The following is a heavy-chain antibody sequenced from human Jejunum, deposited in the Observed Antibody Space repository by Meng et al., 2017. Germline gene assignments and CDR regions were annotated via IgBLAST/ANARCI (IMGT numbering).Heavy chain of an antibody. CDR1: GYTFTNYW. CDR2: IYPGDSDT. V-gene: IGHV5-51*01. D-gene: IGHD1-1*01. Sequence: GESLKISCKGSGYTFTNYWIGWVRQMPGKGLEWMGIIYPGDSDTTYSPSFQGQVTISVDKSISTAFLQWSSLKASDTAMYYCARLTKQTTGAYYFAYWGQGNLVTVSS. J-gene: IGHJ4*02. CDR3: ARLTKQTTGAYYFAY.